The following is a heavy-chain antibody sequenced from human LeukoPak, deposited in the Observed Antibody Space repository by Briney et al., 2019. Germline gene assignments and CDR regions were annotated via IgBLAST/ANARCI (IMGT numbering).Heavy chain of an antibody. Sequence: SETLSLTCAVYGGSFSEYYWSWIRQPPGKGLEWIGEINHSGSTNYNPSLKSRVTISVETSKNQFSLKLDSVTAADTAVYYCARRQIYSYGMDVWGQGTTVTVSS. D-gene: IGHD5-12*01. CDR1: GGSFSEYY. V-gene: IGHV4-34*01. CDR3: ARRQIYSYGMDV. CDR2: INHSGST. J-gene: IGHJ6*02.